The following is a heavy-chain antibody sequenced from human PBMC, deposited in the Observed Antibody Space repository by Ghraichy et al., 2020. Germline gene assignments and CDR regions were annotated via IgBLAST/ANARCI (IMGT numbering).Heavy chain of an antibody. Sequence: ASVKVSCRASGFTLSEYYIHWVRQAPGQGLEWMGWINCDTGGTRYTQKFQGRVTMTRDSSISTVYMELNSLRSDDTAVYYCARVAVADSAYWGQGTLITVSS. V-gene: IGHV1-2*02. CDR3: ARVAVADSAY. CDR1: GFTLSEYY. J-gene: IGHJ4*02. D-gene: IGHD6-19*01. CDR2: INCDTGGT.